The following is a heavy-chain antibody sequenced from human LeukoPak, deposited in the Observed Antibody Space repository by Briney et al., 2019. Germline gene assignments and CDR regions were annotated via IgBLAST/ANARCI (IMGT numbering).Heavy chain of an antibody. V-gene: IGHV3-23*01. Sequence: PGESLRLSCAASGFTFSSYAMSWVRQAPGKGLEWISGVTPGGNIPYYADSVKGRFTISRDNSKNTLYLQMDSLTAADTALYYCAKDIWLLTDGFQTFDLWGQGTLVSVSS. CDR3: AKDIWLLTDGFQTFDL. J-gene: IGHJ4*02. CDR1: GFTFSSYA. CDR2: VTPGGNIP. D-gene: IGHD2-8*01.